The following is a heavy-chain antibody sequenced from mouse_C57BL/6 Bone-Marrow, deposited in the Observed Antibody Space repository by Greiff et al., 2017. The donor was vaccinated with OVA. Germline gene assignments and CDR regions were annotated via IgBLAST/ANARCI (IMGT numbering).Heavy chain of an antibody. CDR2: ISNGGGST. J-gene: IGHJ3*01. CDR1: GFTFSDYY. V-gene: IGHV5-12*01. CDR3: ARQRPLAY. Sequence: DVMLVESGGGLVQPGGSLTLSCAASGFTFSDYYMYWVRQTPEKRLEWVAYISNGGGSTYYPDTVKGRFTISRDNAKNTLYLQMSRLKAEDTAMYYCARQRPLAYWGQGTLVTVSA.